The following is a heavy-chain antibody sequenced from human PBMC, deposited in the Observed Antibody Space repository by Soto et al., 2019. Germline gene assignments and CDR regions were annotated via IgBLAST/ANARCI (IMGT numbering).Heavy chain of an antibody. Sequence: KPSETLSLTCTVSGGSISSYYWSWIRQPPGKGLEWIGYIYHNGNTNYNPSLKSRVTISVDTSKNHFSLNLRSVTAADTAVYYCARNNWNDVFWFDPWGQGILVTVS. CDR1: GGSISSYY. D-gene: IGHD1-20*01. CDR2: IYHNGNT. CDR3: ARNNWNDVFWFDP. J-gene: IGHJ5*02. V-gene: IGHV4-59*01.